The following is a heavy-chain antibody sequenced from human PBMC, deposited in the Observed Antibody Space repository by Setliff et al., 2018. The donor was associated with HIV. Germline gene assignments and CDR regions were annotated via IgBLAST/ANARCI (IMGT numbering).Heavy chain of an antibody. CDR2: MNPNSGNR. CDR1: GYTFTSYD. Sequence: GASVKVSCKTSGYTFTSYDINWVRQATGQGLEWMGWMNPNSGNRGYAQKFQGRVTISRNTSISTAYMELSGLTSDDTAIYYCARGRLSWSPDFWGQGTLVTVSS. J-gene: IGHJ4*02. CDR3: ARGRLSWSPDF. V-gene: IGHV1-8*03.